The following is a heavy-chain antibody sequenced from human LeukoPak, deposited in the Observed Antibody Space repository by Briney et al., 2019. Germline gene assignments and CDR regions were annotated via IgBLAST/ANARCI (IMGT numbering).Heavy chain of an antibody. V-gene: IGHV3-48*03. CDR1: GFTFSGYE. CDR3: ARERDDYYFDY. CDR2: ISRSGTII. D-gene: IGHD3-3*01. Sequence: GGSLRLSCVASGFTFSGYEMNWVRQAPGKGLEWVSYISRSGTIISYADSVKGRFTISRDNAKNSLYLQMNSLRAEDTAVYYCARERDDYYFDYWGQGTLVTVSS. J-gene: IGHJ4*02.